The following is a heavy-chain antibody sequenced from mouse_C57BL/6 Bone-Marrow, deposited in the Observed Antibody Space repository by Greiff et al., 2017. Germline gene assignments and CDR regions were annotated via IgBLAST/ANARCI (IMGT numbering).Heavy chain of an antibody. J-gene: IGHJ2*01. V-gene: IGHV1-52*01. CDR3: ARYYGSSYFDY. D-gene: IGHD1-1*01. Sequence: QLQQPGAELVRPGSSVKLSCKASGYTFTSYWMHWVKQRPIQGLEWIGNIDPSDSETHYNQKFKDKATLTVDKSSSTAYMQLSSLTSEDSAVYYCARYYGSSYFDYWGQGTTLTVSS. CDR2: IDPSDSET. CDR1: GYTFTSYW.